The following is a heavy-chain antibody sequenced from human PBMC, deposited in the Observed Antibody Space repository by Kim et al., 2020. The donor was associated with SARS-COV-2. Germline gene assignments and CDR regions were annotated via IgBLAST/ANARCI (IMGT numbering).Heavy chain of an antibody. CDR3: ARLERLGWKGWSGYDMDV. V-gene: IGHV4-59*08. CDR1: GGSISSYY. J-gene: IGHJ6*03. D-gene: IGHD3-3*01. CDR2: IYYSGST. Sequence: SETLSLTCTVSGGSISSYYWSWIRQPPGKGLEWIGYIYYSGSTNYNPSLKSRVTISVDTSKNQFSLKLSSVTAADTAVYYCARLERLGWKGWSGYDMDVWGKATTVTVSS.